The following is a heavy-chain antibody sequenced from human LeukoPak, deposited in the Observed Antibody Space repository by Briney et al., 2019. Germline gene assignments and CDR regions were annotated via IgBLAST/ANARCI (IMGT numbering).Heavy chain of an antibody. V-gene: IGHV1-69*04. Sequence: ASVKVSCKASGGTFSSYAISWVRQAPGQGLEWMGRIIPILGIANCAQKFQGRVTITADKSTSTAYMELSSLRSEDTAVYYCARDSNYYDSNGAIDYWGQGTLVTVSS. J-gene: IGHJ4*02. CDR2: IIPILGIA. CDR1: GGTFSSYA. CDR3: ARDSNYYDSNGAIDY. D-gene: IGHD3-22*01.